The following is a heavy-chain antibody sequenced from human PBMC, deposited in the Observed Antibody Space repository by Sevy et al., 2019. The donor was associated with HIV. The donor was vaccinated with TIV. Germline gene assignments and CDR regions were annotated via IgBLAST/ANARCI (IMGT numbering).Heavy chain of an antibody. Sequence: SETLSLTCSVSGFSISSGYFWGWVRQPPGKGLEWIGSIYLTGTTYYNPSLKRRVTISVDTSKNQVSLGLGSVTAADAAVYYCARVLLRLGELSSMDSWGQGTPVTVSS. J-gene: IGHJ4*02. CDR2: IYLTGTT. CDR1: GFSISSGYF. D-gene: IGHD3-16*02. V-gene: IGHV4-38-2*02. CDR3: ARVLLRLGELSSMDS.